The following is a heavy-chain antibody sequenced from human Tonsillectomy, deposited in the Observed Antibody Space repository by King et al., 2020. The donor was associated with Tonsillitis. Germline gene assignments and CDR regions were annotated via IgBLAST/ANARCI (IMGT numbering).Heavy chain of an antibody. CDR3: ARHETVTTGVDY. CDR1: GYSFITYL. V-gene: IGHV5-51*01. J-gene: IGHJ4*02. CDR2: IYPGDSVT. D-gene: IGHD4-17*01. Sequence: QLVQSGAEVKKPGESLKISCKGSGYSFITYLIGWVLQMPGKGLEWMGIIYPGDSVTRYSPSFQGQVTTSADKSLSTAYLQWSSLKASDTAMYYCARHETVTTGVDYWGQGTLVTVSS.